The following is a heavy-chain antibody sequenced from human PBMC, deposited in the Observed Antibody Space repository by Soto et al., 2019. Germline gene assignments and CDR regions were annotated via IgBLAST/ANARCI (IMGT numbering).Heavy chain of an antibody. CDR3: ARDIGGAPDVDP. V-gene: IGHV3-72*01. CDR2: TRNKARSYTT. D-gene: IGHD3-16*01. Sequence: EMQLVESGGRLVQPGGSLRLSCAASGFIFSDQYMDWVRQAPGKGLEWVGRTRNKARSYTTEYAASVKGRFTITRNDSKNSLYLKMNSLKTEDKAVYYCARDIGGAPDVDPWGRGNRVTVST. J-gene: IGHJ2*01. CDR1: GFIFSDQY.